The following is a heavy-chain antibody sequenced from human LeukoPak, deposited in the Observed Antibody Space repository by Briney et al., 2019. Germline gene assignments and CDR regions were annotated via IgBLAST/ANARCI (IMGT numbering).Heavy chain of an antibody. CDR3: ARVTIADCSTASCHQFDN. D-gene: IGHD2-2*01. Sequence: GASVKVSCKASGYTFTNYAMHWVRQAPGQRLEWMGWINAGNGNTKYSQKFQGRVTITRDTSASTAYMELSSLRSEDTAVYYCARVTIADCSTASCHQFDNWGQGTLVTVSS. CDR1: GYTFTNYA. V-gene: IGHV1-3*01. J-gene: IGHJ4*02. CDR2: INAGNGNT.